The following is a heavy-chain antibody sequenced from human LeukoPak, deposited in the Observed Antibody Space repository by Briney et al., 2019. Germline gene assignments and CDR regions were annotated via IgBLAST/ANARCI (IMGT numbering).Heavy chain of an antibody. CDR1: GFKFDDYG. Sequence: PGGSLRLSCRGSGFKFDDYGVTWVRQAPGKGLEWVSDINWNGDSTGYAHSVRGRFTISRDNSKNSLYLQMNSLRAEDTALYYCAKGFYDSSGYYQEPLDYWGQGTLVTVSS. D-gene: IGHD3-22*01. CDR2: INWNGDST. CDR3: AKGFYDSSGYYQEPLDY. J-gene: IGHJ4*02. V-gene: IGHV3-20*04.